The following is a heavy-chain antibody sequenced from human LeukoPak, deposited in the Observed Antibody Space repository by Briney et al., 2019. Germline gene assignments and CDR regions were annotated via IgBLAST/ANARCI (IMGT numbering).Heavy chain of an antibody. J-gene: IGHJ4*02. D-gene: IGHD3-22*01. CDR2: ISGSSSTI. CDR3: AKAEYYYDSSGYCDY. CDR1: GFTFNSYT. V-gene: IGHV3-48*01. Sequence: PGGSLRLSCAASGFTFNSYTMNWVRQAPGKGLEWVSYISGSSSTIYYADSVKGRFTISRDNAKNSLYLQMNSLRAEDTAVYYCAKAEYYYDSSGYCDYWGQGTLVTVSS.